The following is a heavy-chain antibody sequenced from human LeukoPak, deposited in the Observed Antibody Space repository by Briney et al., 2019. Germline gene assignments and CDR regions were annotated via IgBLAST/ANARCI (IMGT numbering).Heavy chain of an antibody. CDR3: ARVKTRSSGYRDLDY. CDR1: GYTFTGYY. Sequence: ASVKVSCKASGYTFTGYYMHWVRQAPGQGLEWMGRINANSGGTNYAQKFQGRVTMTRDTSISTAYMELSRLRSDDTAVYYCARVKTRSSGYRDLDYRGQGTLVTVSS. V-gene: IGHV1-2*06. D-gene: IGHD3-22*01. CDR2: INANSGGT. J-gene: IGHJ4*02.